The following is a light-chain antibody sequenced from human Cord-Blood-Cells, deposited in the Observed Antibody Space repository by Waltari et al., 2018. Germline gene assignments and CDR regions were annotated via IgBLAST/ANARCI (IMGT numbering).Light chain of an antibody. Sequence: QSALTQPASVSGSPGQSITISCTGTSSDVGGYNYVSWYQQHPGKAPKLMLYDVSNRPSWVSNRFAGSKSGNTASLTISGLQAEDEADYYCSSYTSSSTLVVFGGGTKLAVL. CDR1: SSDVGGYNY. V-gene: IGLV2-14*01. CDR2: DVS. J-gene: IGLJ2*01. CDR3: SSYTSSSTLVV.